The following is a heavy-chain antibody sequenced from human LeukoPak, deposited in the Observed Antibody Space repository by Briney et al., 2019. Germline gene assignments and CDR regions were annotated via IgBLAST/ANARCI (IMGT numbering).Heavy chain of an antibody. D-gene: IGHD6-13*01. Sequence: ASVKVSCKASGYTFTGYYMHWVRQAPGQGLEWMGRINPNSGGTNYAQKFQGRVTITRDTSISTAYMELSRLRSDDTAVYYCARIGSSSWYDGGDYFDYWGQGTLVTVSS. CDR1: GYTFTGYY. J-gene: IGHJ4*02. V-gene: IGHV1-2*06. CDR3: ARIGSSSWYDGGDYFDY. CDR2: INPNSGGT.